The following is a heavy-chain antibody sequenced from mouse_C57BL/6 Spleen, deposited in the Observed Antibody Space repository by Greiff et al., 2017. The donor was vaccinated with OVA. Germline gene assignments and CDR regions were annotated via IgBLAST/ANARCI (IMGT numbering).Heavy chain of an antibody. Sequence: VQLQQPGAELVMPGASVKLSCKASGYTFTSYWMHWVKQRPGQGLEWIGEIDPSDSYTNYTQKFKGKSTLTVDKSSSTAYMQLSSLTSEDSAVYYCAREGPAFDYWGQGTTLTVSS. J-gene: IGHJ2*01. CDR1: GYTFTSYW. CDR3: AREGPAFDY. CDR2: IDPSDSYT. D-gene: IGHD3-3*01. V-gene: IGHV1-69*01.